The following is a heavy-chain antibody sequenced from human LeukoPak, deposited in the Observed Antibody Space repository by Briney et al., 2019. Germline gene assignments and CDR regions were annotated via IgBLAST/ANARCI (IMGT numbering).Heavy chain of an antibody. D-gene: IGHD3-3*01. V-gene: IGHV1-2*02. Sequence: ASVKVSCEASGYTFTDCYTHWVRQAPGQGLEWVGWINPSTGNTNYAQKFQARVTMTRDTSISSAYMELSSLSSNDTAVYYCARDPRTTVFGTYRYYYMDVWGSGTTVTVSS. CDR1: GYTFTDCY. J-gene: IGHJ6*03. CDR3: ARDPRTTVFGTYRYYYMDV. CDR2: INPSTGNT.